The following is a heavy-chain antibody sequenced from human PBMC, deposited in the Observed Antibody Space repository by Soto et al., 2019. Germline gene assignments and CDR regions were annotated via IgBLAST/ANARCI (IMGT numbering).Heavy chain of an antibody. D-gene: IGHD3-3*01. CDR3: ARDGVLRFLEWYLGMDV. CDR1: GFTFSSYS. V-gene: IGHV3-48*02. CDR2: ISSSSSTI. Sequence: GGPLRLSCAASGFTFSSYSMNWVRQAPGKGLEWVSYISSSSSTIYYADSAKGRFTISRDNAKNSLYLQMNSLRDEDTAVYYCARDGVLRFLEWYLGMDVWGQGTTVTVSS. J-gene: IGHJ6*02.